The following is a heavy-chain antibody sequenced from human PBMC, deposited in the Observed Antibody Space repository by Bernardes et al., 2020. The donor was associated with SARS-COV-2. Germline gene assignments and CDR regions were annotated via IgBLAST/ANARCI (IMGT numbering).Heavy chain of an antibody. CDR1: GGSISSYY. CDR2: IYYSGST. CDR3: TRGRYTSSWYGPRDWFDP. V-gene: IGHV4-59*12. D-gene: IGHD6-13*01. J-gene: IGHJ5*02. Sequence: SETLSLTCTVSGGSISSYYWSWIRQPPGKGLEWIGYIYYSGSTNYNPSLKSRVTISVDTSKNQFSLKLSSVTAADTAVYYCTRGRYTSSWYGPRDWFDPWGQGTLVTVSS.